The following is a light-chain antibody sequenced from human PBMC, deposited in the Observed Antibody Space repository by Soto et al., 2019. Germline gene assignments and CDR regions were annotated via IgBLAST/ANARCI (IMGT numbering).Light chain of an antibody. CDR3: QPSYSTSWT. J-gene: IGKJ1*01. V-gene: IGKV1-39*01. CDR1: QSISSY. Sequence: DIQMTQSPSSLSASVGDRVTITCRASQSISSYLNWYQQKPGKAPKLLIYAASSLQSGVPSRFSGSGSGTHFTLTISSLQTEDFATYYCQPSYSTSWTFGQGTKVDIK. CDR2: AAS.